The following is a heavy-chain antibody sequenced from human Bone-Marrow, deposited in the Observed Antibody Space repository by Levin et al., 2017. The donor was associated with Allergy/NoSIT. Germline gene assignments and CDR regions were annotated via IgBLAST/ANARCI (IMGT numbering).Heavy chain of an antibody. D-gene: IGHD3-3*02. J-gene: IGHJ6*02. CDR1: GFTFDDYA. V-gene: IGHV3-9*01. CDR3: AKDIQGIGFLESFGLDV. Sequence: PGGSLRLSCAASGFTFDDYAMHWVRQAPGKGLEWVSGINWNSDRIAYADSVKGRFTISRDNAKNSLYLQMNSLRHEDTALYYCAKDIQGIGFLESFGLDVWGQGTTVTVS. CDR2: INWNSDRI.